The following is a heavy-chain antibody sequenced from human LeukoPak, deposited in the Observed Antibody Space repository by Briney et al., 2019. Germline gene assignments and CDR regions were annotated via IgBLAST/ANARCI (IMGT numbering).Heavy chain of an antibody. D-gene: IGHD3-22*01. J-gene: IGHJ3*02. Sequence: SETLSLTCTVSGDSISNGGYYWGWIRQHPGKGLEWIGYIDFTGSTYYNPSLKSRVTISSDTSKNHFSLKLGSVTAADPAVYYCARNYYHTSGHYYDAFDIWGQGTMVTVSS. CDR3: ARNYYHTSGHYYDAFDI. CDR2: IDFTGST. V-gene: IGHV4-31*03. CDR1: GDSISNGGYY.